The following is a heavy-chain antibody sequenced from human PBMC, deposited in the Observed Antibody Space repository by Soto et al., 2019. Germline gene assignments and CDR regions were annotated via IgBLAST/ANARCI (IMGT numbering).Heavy chain of an antibody. CDR3: ARDGYHDSSGSSPEVH. Sequence: ASVKVSCKASGYTFTSYGISWVRQAPGQGLEWMGWISAYNGNTNYAQKLQGRVTMTTDTSTSTAYMELRSLRSDDTAVYYCARDGYHDSSGSSPEVHWGQGTLVTVSS. CDR1: GYTFTSYG. D-gene: IGHD3-22*01. V-gene: IGHV1-18*01. CDR2: ISAYNGNT. J-gene: IGHJ4*02.